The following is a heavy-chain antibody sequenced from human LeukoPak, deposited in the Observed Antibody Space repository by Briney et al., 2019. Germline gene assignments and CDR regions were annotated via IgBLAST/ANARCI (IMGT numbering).Heavy chain of an antibody. D-gene: IGHD5-12*01. Sequence: ASVKVSCKASGYTFTGYYMHWVRQAPGQGLEWMGWINPNSGGTNYAQKFQGRVTMARDTSTSTVYMELSSLRSEDTAVYYCARGWEGTYQYSGYGAGGYWGQGTLVTVSS. CDR3: ARGWEGTYQYSGYGAGGY. J-gene: IGHJ4*02. CDR1: GYTFTGYY. CDR2: INPNSGGT. V-gene: IGHV1-2*02.